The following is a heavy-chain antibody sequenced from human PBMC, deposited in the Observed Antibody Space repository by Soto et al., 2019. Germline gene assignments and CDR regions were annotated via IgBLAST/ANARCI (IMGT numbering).Heavy chain of an antibody. CDR1: GFRISNYF. CDR3: ARPRFRGMDV. V-gene: IGHV3-7*03. D-gene: IGHD3-10*01. Sequence: VQLVESGGGLVQPGGSLRLSCVGSGFRISNYFMSWVRQAPGKGLEWVANIKEDGSEKYYVESVKGRFTISRDNAKNSLYLQVNRLRDEDTAVYYCARPRFRGMDVWGQGTTVTVSS. J-gene: IGHJ6*02. CDR2: IKEDGSEK.